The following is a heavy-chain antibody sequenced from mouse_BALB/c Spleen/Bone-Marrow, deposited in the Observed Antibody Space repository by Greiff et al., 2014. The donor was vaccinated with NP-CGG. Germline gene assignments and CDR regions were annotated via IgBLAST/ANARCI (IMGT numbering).Heavy chain of an antibody. D-gene: IGHD2-1*01. CDR2: IDPENGDT. V-gene: IGHV14-4*02. Sequence: VQLQQPGAELVRSGASVKLSCTASGFNIKDYYMHWVKQRPEQGLEWIGWIDPENGDTEYAPKFQGKATMTADTSSNTAHLQLSSLTSEDTAVYYCNGNYYAMDYWGQGTSVTVSS. J-gene: IGHJ4*01. CDR3: NGNYYAMDY. CDR1: GFNIKDYY.